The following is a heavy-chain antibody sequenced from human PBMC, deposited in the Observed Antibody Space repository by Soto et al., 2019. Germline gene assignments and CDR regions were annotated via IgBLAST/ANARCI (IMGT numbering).Heavy chain of an antibody. V-gene: IGHV3-23*01. CDR3: AKASYGDYVCFDV. Sequence: GGSLRLSCAASGFTFNNYGMSWVRQAPGKGLEWVSSITGSGGSTYYADSVKGRFTISRDNSKNTLYLQMNSLRAEDTAVYYCAKASYGDYVCFDVWGQGTLVTVAS. CDR2: ITGSGGST. J-gene: IGHJ4*02. CDR1: GFTFNNYG. D-gene: IGHD4-17*01.